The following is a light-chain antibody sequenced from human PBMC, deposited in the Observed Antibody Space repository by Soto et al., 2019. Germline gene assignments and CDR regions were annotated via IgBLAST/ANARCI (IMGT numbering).Light chain of an antibody. V-gene: IGLV3-21*02. CDR1: NIGAYS. CDR2: DDT. CDR3: QVWDSDSDPSYV. Sequence: SYELTQPPSVSVAPGQTARISCGGNNIGAYSVYLYQQKPGQAPVLVVYDDTDRPSGVPERFSGSNSGNTATLTISSVEAGDEAAYYCQVWDSDSDPSYVFGTGTQLTVL. J-gene: IGLJ1*01.